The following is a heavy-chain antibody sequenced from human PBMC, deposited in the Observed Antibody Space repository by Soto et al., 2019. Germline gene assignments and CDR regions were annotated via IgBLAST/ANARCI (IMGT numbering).Heavy chain of an antibody. D-gene: IGHD6-25*01. CDR3: TRDSNGLGDY. CDR1: GYIFTSYP. Sequence: ASVKVSCKASGYIFTSYPMHWVRQAPGHSLEWMGWINTGTGNTKYSQNIQGRVSTSRDTSAYTAYMELSSLRSEDTAVYYCTRDSNGLGDYWGQGTLVTVSS. V-gene: IGHV1-3*04. CDR2: INTGTGNT. J-gene: IGHJ4*02.